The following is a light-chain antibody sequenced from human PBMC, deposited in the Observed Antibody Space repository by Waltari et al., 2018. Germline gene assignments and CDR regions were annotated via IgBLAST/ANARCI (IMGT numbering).Light chain of an antibody. CDR2: LEGSGSY. V-gene: IGLV4-60*03. CDR1: SGHRDSI. CDR3: ETWDRYTWV. J-gene: IGLJ3*02. Sequence: QPVLTQSSSASASLGSSVKLSCTLSSGHRDSIIAWHHQQPGKAPRYLMRLEGSGSYSKGSVVPDRFSGSSSGADRYLTISNRQAEDEADYYCETWDRYTWVFGGGTKLTVL.